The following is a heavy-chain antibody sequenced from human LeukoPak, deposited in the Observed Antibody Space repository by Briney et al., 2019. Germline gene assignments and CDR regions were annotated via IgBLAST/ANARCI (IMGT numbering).Heavy chain of an antibody. CDR3: AREGYDYDFWSGYYRRFDY. Sequence: SETLPLTCAVYGGSFSGYYWSWIRQPPGKGLEWIGEINHSGSTNYNPSLKSRVTISVDTSKNQFSLKLSSVTAADTAVYYCAREGYDYDFWSGYYRRFDYWGQGTLVTVSS. V-gene: IGHV4-34*01. CDR2: INHSGST. J-gene: IGHJ4*02. CDR1: GGSFSGYY. D-gene: IGHD3-3*01.